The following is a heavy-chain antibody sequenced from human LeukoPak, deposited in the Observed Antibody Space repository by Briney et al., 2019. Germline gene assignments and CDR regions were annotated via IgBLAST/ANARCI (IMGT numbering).Heavy chain of an antibody. D-gene: IGHD3-22*01. J-gene: IGHJ4*02. CDR2: IIPIFGTA. V-gene: IGHV1-69*05. Sequence: SVKVSCKASGGTFSSYAISWVRQAPGQGLEWMGGIIPIFGTANYAQKFQGRVTITTDESTSTAYMELSSLRSEDTAVYYCARLGRSYYDSSGYVFDYWGQGTLVTVSS. CDR1: GGTFSSYA. CDR3: ARLGRSYYDSSGYVFDY.